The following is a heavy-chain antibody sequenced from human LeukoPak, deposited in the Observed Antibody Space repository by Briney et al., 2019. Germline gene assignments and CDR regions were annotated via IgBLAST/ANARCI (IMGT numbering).Heavy chain of an antibody. CDR2: ITGTGGST. Sequence: GGSLRLSCAASGFSLSTYGVSWVRQPPGKGLEWVSGITGTGGSTYYADSVKRRFTVSRDTSKNTLYLQMNSLRAEDTAIYYCAKDHGTAVAGFYYWGQGTLVTVSS. V-gene: IGHV3-23*01. CDR3: AKDHGTAVAGFYY. J-gene: IGHJ4*02. CDR1: GFSLSTYG. D-gene: IGHD6-19*01.